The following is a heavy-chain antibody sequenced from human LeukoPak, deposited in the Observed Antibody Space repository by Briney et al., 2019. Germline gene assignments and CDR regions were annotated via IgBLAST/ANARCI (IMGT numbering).Heavy chain of an antibody. CDR2: LYPGDSDT. D-gene: IGHD6-25*01. CDR1: GYSFTNYW. J-gene: IGHJ4*02. CDR3: ARKSSGWPGDFNY. V-gene: IGHV5-51*01. Sequence: GESLKISCRGSGYSFTNYWIGWVRQMPGKGLEWMGILYPGDSDTRYSPSFQGQVTISADKSISTAYLQWSSLKASDTAMYYCARKSSGWPGDFNYWGQGTLVTVSS.